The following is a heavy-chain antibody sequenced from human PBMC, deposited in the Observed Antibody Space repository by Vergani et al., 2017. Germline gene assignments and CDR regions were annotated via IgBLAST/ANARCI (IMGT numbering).Heavy chain of an antibody. CDR2: INPNSGGT. CDR3: AIIGGYSGYDSGPRDY. V-gene: IGHV1-2*02. Sequence: QVQLVQSGAEVKKPGASVKVSCKASGYTFTGYYMHWVRQAPGQGLEWMGWINPNSGGTNYAQKFQGRVTMTRDTSISTAYMELSSLRSEDTAVYYCAIIGGYSGYDSGPRDYWGQGTLVTVSS. J-gene: IGHJ4*02. D-gene: IGHD5-12*01. CDR1: GYTFTGYY.